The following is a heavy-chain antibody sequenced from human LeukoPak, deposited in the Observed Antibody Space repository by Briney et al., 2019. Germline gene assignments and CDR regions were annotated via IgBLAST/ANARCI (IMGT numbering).Heavy chain of an antibody. CDR1: GGSISSNEYY. V-gene: IGHV4-39*07. D-gene: IGHD6-13*01. Sequence: PSETLSLTCQVSGGSISSNEYYWGWIRQPPGKGLEYIGIIHYRGSTYYNPSLKSRVSISLDTSKNQLSLKLSSVTAADTAVYYCARERGIAAAGYDYWGQGTLVTVSS. CDR2: IHYRGST. J-gene: IGHJ4*02. CDR3: ARERGIAAAGYDY.